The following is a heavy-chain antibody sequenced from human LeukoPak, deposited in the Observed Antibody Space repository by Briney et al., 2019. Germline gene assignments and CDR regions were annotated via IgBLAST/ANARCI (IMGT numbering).Heavy chain of an antibody. J-gene: IGHJ4*02. Sequence: GASLKISCKGSGYSFTSYWIGWVRQMPGKGLEWMGIIYPGDSDTRYSPSFQGQVTISADKSISTAYLQWSSLKASDTAMYYCAREGGFQRSGYYPFDYWGQGTLVTVSS. V-gene: IGHV5-51*01. CDR3: AREGGFQRSGYYPFDY. CDR2: IYPGDSDT. CDR1: GYSFTSYW. D-gene: IGHD3-3*01.